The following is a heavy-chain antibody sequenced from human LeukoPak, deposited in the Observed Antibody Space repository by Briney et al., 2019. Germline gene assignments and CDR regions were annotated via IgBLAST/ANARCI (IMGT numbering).Heavy chain of an antibody. J-gene: IGHJ4*02. CDR3: ARGDGGYNWVYFDY. V-gene: IGHV1-8*01. Sequence: ASVKVSCKASGYTFTSYDINWVRQATGQGLEWMGWMNPNSGNTGYAQKFQGRVTMTRNTSISTAYMGLSSLRSEDTAVYYCARGDGGYNWVYFDYWGQGTLVTVSS. CDR1: GYTFTSYD. D-gene: IGHD5-24*01. CDR2: MNPNSGNT.